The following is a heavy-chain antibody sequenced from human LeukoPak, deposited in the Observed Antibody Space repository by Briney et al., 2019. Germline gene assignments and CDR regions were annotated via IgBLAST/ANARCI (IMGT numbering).Heavy chain of an antibody. Sequence: SVKVSCKASGGTFSSYAISWVRQAPGQGLEWMGGIIPIFGTANYAQKFQGRVTITADESTSTAYMELSSLRSEDTAVYYCAREGGGAYYYDSSGYVDYWGQGTLVTVSS. CDR3: AREGGGAYYYDSSGYVDY. CDR1: GGTFSSYA. J-gene: IGHJ4*02. D-gene: IGHD3-22*01. CDR2: IIPIFGTA. V-gene: IGHV1-69*13.